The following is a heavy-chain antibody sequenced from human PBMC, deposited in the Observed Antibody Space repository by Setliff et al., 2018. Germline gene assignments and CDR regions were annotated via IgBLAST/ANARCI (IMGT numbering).Heavy chain of an antibody. V-gene: IGHV4-34*01. CDR3: ARGRNIKLRLLDS. CDR2: INHSGST. CDR1: GGTFSYYY. D-gene: IGHD1-20*01. J-gene: IGHJ4*02. Sequence: SETLSLTCAASGGTFSYYYWTWIRQPPGKGLEWIGEINHSGSTSYNPSLESRVTISIDTSKNQFSLNLRYVTAADTGLYYCARGRNIKLRLLDSWGQGKLVTVSS.